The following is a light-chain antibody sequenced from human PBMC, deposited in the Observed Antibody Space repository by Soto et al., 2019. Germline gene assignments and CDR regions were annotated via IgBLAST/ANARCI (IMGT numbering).Light chain of an antibody. CDR3: SSYAGTHIV. CDR2: DVS. CDR1: SSDAGGYDY. J-gene: IGLJ1*01. V-gene: IGLV2-8*01. Sequence: QSALTQPPSASGSPGQSVAISCTGTSSDAGGYDYVSWYQQYPGKAPKLMIYDVSKRPSGVPDRFSGSKSGNTASLTVSGLQAEDEADYYCSSYAGTHIVFGTGTKVTVL.